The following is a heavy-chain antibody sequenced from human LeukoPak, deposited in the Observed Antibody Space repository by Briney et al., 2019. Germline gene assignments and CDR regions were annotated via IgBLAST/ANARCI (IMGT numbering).Heavy chain of an antibody. J-gene: IGHJ4*02. CDR2: ISGSGVTT. Sequence: GGSLRLSCAASGFTFSSRGMSWVRQAPGRGLEWVSVISGSGVTTYYTDSVKGRFTISRDNSRNTLYLQMNNLRTEDTAVYYCASPYYYDGSSYYHFFDHWGQGTLVTVSS. CDR3: ASPYYYDGSSYYHFFDH. D-gene: IGHD3-22*01. CDR1: GFTFSSRG. V-gene: IGHV3-23*01.